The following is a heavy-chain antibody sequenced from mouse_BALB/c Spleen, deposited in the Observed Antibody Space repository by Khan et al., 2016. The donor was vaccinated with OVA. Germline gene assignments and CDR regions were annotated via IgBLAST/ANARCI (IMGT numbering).Heavy chain of an antibody. CDR2: IFPGTGTT. D-gene: IGHD2-1*01. CDR3: ARGYFGNYEFAY. J-gene: IGHJ3*01. Sequence: QVQLQQSGAELVKPGASVKLSCKTSGYTFTSYWIQWVKQRPGQGLGGIGQIFPGTGTTCSNENFKAKATLTVDTSSSTAYMQLSSLTSEDSADYCCARGYFGNYEFAYWGQGTLVTVSA. CDR1: GYTFTSYW. V-gene: IGHV1S132*01.